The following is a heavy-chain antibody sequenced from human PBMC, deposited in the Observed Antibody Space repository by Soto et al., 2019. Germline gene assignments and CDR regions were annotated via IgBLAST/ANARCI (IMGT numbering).Heavy chain of an antibody. V-gene: IGHV1-3*01. CDR3: ASGYDILIRDYNSHYYYGMDV. Sequence: QVQLVQSGAEVKKPGASVKVSCKASGYTFTSYAMHCVRQAPGQRLEWMGWINAGNGNTKYSQQFQDRVPITRHTYGSTAYMEVISVRSADTEAYSCASGYDILIRDYNSHYYYGMDVWGQVTTVT. CDR1: GYTFTSYA. CDR2: INAGNGNT. J-gene: IGHJ6*02. D-gene: IGHD3-9*01.